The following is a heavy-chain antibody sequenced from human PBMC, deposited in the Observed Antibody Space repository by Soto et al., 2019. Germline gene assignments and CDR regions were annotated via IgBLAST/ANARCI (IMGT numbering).Heavy chain of an antibody. Sequence: SVKVSCKASGGTFSSYAISCVRQAPGQGLEWMGGIIPISDTTNYAQKFQGRVTITADESTSTAYMELSSLRSEDTAVYYCARSQGSSTSLEIYYYYYYGMDVWGQGTTVTVSS. CDR1: GGTFSSYA. J-gene: IGHJ6*02. D-gene: IGHD2-2*01. V-gene: IGHV1-69*13. CDR3: ARSQGSSTSLEIYYYYYYGMDV. CDR2: IIPISDTT.